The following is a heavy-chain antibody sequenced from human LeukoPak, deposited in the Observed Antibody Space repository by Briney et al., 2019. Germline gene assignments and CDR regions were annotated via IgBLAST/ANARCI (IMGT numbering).Heavy chain of an antibody. CDR3: ARDLTRTDN. CDR1: GFTFGNYW. J-gene: IGHJ4*02. V-gene: IGHV3-20*04. Sequence: GGSLRLSCAGSGFTFGNYWMHWVRQAPGKGLEWVSGINWSGGRTGYGDSLKGRFTISRDNAKNTLYLQMNSLRAEDTALYYCARDLTRTDNLGQGTLVTVSS. D-gene: IGHD1/OR15-1a*01. CDR2: INWSGGRT.